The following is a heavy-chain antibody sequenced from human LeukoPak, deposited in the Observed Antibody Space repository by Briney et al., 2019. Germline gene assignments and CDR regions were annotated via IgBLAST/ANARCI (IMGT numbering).Heavy chain of an antibody. CDR3: ARITEQQPVDETYFDY. V-gene: IGHV1-2*02. J-gene: IGHJ4*02. CDR1: GYTFTGYY. Sequence: ASVKVSCKASGYTFTGYYMHWVRQAPGQGLEWMGWINPNSGGTNYAQKFQGRVTMTRDTSISTAYMELSRLRSDDTAVYYCARITEQQPVDETYFDYWGQGTLVTVSS. CDR2: INPNSGGT. D-gene: IGHD6-13*01.